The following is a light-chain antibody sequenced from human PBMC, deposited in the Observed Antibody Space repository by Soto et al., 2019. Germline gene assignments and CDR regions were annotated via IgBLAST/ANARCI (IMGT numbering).Light chain of an antibody. V-gene: IGKV3D-15*01. CDR2: GAS. J-gene: IGKJ1*01. CDR1: QSVSSN. Sequence: EIVMTQSPATLSVSPGERATLSCRASQSVSSNLAWYQQKPGQAPRLLIYGASTRATGIPARFSGSGSGTEFTLTISSLQSEDFAVYYWQQYNSWPPWTFGQGTKV. CDR3: QQYNSWPPWT.